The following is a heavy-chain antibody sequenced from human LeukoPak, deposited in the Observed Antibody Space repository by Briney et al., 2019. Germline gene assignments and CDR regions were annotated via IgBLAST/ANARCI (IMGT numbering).Heavy chain of an antibody. CDR3: ARAPIFGVVTTFDY. V-gene: IGHV1-3*01. CDR1: GYTFISYV. D-gene: IGHD3-3*02. J-gene: IGHJ4*02. CDR2: INAGNGNT. Sequence: ASVKVSCKASGYTFISYVMHWVRQAPGQRLEWMGWINAGNGNTKYSQKFQGRVTITRDTSASTAYMELSSLRSEDTAVYYCARAPIFGVVTTFDYWGQGTLVTVSS.